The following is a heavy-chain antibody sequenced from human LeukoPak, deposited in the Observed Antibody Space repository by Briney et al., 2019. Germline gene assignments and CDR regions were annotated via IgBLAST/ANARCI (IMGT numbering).Heavy chain of an antibody. J-gene: IGHJ4*02. CDR3: ARDRYYDFWSGYYYPYFDY. Sequence: PSETLSLTCTVSGGSISSYYWSWIRQPAGKGLEWIGRIYTSGSTNYNPSLESRVTMSVDTSKNQFSLKLSSVTAADTAVYYCARDRYYDFWSGYYYPYFDYWGQGTLVTVSS. CDR2: IYTSGST. D-gene: IGHD3-3*01. V-gene: IGHV4-4*07. CDR1: GGSISSYY.